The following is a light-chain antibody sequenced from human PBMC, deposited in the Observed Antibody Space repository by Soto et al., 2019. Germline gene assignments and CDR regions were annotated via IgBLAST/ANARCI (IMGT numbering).Light chain of an antibody. V-gene: IGLV2-14*01. Sequence: QSALTQPASVSGSPGQSVTISCTGSSCDVGGYDYVSWYQQYAGKAPKLTIYNVRNRPSGVSSRFSGSKSGNTASLTISGLQAEDEADYFCSSYTNSRTVLFGGGTKLTVL. J-gene: IGLJ2*01. CDR2: NVR. CDR3: SSYTNSRTVL. CDR1: SCDVGGYDY.